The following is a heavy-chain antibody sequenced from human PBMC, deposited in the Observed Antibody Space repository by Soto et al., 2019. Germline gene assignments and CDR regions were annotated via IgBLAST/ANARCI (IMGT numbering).Heavy chain of an antibody. CDR3: ARYCSSTSCYLDYYYYGMDV. CDR1: GDSVSSNSAA. Sequence: KQSQTLSLTCAISGDSVSSNSAAWNWIRQSPSRGLEWLGRTYYRSKWYNDYAVSVKSRITINPDTSKNQFSLQLNSVTPEDTAVYYCARYCSSTSCYLDYYYYGMDVWGQGTTVTVSS. J-gene: IGHJ6*02. V-gene: IGHV6-1*01. CDR2: TYYRSKWYN. D-gene: IGHD2-2*01.